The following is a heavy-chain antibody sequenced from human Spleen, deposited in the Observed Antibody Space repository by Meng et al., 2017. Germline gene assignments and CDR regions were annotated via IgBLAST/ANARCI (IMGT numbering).Heavy chain of an antibody. CDR2: ISGSGGST. CDR1: GFTFSLYG. CDR3: ARAAYDGSGC. Sequence: GGSLRLSCAASGFTFSLYGMRWVRQAPGKGLEWVSAISGSGGSTYYADSAKGRFNISRDNSKNTLYLQMNSLRAEDTAVYYCARAAYDGSGCWGQGTLVTVSS. J-gene: IGHJ4*02. D-gene: IGHD3-22*01. V-gene: IGHV3-23*01.